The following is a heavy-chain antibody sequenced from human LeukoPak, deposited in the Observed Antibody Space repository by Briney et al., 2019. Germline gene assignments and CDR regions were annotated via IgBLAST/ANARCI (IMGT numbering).Heavy chain of an antibody. CDR3: AKENYYYFDY. J-gene: IGHJ4*02. CDR2: ISGSGGST. V-gene: IGHV3-23*01. CDR1: GFTFSSYA. Sequence: PGGSLKLSCAASGFTFSSYAMSWVRQAPGKGLEWVPAISGSGGSTYYADSVKGRFTISRDNSKNTLYLQMSSLRAEDTAVYYCAKENYYYFDYWGQGTLVTVSS. D-gene: IGHD3-10*01.